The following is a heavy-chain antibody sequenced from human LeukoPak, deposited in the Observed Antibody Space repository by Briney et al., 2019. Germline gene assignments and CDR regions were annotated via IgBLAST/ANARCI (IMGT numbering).Heavy chain of an antibody. D-gene: IGHD3-22*01. J-gene: IGHJ4*02. V-gene: IGHV3-21*01. CDR3: AREGWPSGSLDY. CDR2: ISTTSDYI. Sequence: GGSLRLSCAASGFTFSSYNMNWVRQAPGKGLEWVSSISTTSDYIYYADSLKGRFTISRDNAKNSLYLQMNSLRAEDTAVYYCAREGWPSGSLDYWGQGTLVTVSS. CDR1: GFTFSSYN.